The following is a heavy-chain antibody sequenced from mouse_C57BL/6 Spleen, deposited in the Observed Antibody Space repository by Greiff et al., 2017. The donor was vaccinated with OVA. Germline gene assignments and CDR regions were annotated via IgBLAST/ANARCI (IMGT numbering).Heavy chain of an antibody. J-gene: IGHJ4*01. V-gene: IGHV5-17*01. Sequence: EVHLVESGGGLVKPGGSLKLSCAASGFTFSDYGMHWVRQAPEKGLEWVAYISSGSSTIYYADTVKGRFTISRDNAKNTLFLQMTSLRSEDTAMYYCAKSLLCDYWGQGTSVTVSS. CDR3: AKSLLCDY. CDR2: ISSGSSTI. D-gene: IGHD2-1*01. CDR1: GFTFSDYG.